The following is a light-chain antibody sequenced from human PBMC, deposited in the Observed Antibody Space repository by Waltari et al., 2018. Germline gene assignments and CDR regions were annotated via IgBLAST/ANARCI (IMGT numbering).Light chain of an antibody. CDR1: QSFSSN. J-gene: IGKJ1*01. CDR2: GAS. CDR3: QQYNNWPRT. Sequence: EIVMTQSPATLSVSPGERATLPCRASQSFSSNLVWYQQKPGQAPRLLMYGASTRATNIPARFSGSGSGTEFTLTISSLQSEDFAVYYCQQYNNWPRTFGQGTQVETK. V-gene: IGKV3-15*01.